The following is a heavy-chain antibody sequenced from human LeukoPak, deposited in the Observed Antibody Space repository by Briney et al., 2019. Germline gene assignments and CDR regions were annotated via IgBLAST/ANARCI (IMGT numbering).Heavy chain of an antibody. CDR2: IYYGGST. Sequence: SETLSLTCTVSGGSISSYYWSWIRQPPGKGLEWIGSIYYGGSTYYNPSLKSRVTISVDMSMNQFSLKLSFVTTADTAVYYCARALGYCSGGSCTRGYNWFDPWGQGTLVTVPS. V-gene: IGHV4-39*01. CDR3: ARALGYCSGGSCTRGYNWFDP. J-gene: IGHJ5*02. CDR1: GGSISSYY. D-gene: IGHD2-15*01.